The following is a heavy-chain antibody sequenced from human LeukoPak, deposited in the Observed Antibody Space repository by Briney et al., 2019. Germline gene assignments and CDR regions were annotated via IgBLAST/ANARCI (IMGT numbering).Heavy chain of an antibody. V-gene: IGHV3-53*01. J-gene: IGHJ3*02. CDR1: GFTVSSNS. CDR3: ASLKNYYDSSGYLVTDAFDI. CDR2: IYSDNT. Sequence: GGSLRLSCTVSGFTVSSNSMSWVRQAPGKGLEWVSFIYSDNTHYSDSVKGRFTISRDNSKNTLYLQMNSLRAEDTAVYYCASLKNYYDSSGYLVTDAFDIWGQGTMVTVSS. D-gene: IGHD3-22*01.